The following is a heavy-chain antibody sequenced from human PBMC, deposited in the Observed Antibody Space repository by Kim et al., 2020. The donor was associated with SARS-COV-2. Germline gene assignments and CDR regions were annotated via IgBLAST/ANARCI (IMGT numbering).Heavy chain of an antibody. J-gene: IGHJ4*02. V-gene: IGHV3-23*01. CDR1: GFTFSSYA. D-gene: IGHD2-15*01. CDR2: ISGSGGST. Sequence: GGSLRLSCAASGFTFSSYAMSWVRQAPGKGLEWVSAISGSGGSTYYADSVKGRFTISRDNYKNTLYLQMNSLRAEDTAVYYCAKDDCSGGSCYSSYFDYWGQGTLVTVSS. CDR3: AKDDCSGGSCYSSYFDY.